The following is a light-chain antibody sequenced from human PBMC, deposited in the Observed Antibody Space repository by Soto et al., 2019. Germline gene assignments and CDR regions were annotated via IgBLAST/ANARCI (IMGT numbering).Light chain of an antibody. CDR2: AAS. Sequence: DIQMTQSPSSLSASVRDRVPITCRASQSIGNYLNWYRQKPGKAPELLIYAASSFQSGVPSRFSGSGSGTEFTLTISSLQPDDFATYYCQHYNSYSEAFGQGTKVDIK. J-gene: IGKJ1*01. CDR3: QHYNSYSEA. V-gene: IGKV1-16*01. CDR1: QSIGNY.